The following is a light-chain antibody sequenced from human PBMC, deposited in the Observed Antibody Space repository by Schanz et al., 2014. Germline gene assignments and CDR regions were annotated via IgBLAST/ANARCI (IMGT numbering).Light chain of an antibody. Sequence: DILMTQSPATLSLSPGERATLSCWASQSVGTTLAWYQQKPGQPPRLLIYDASTRATGIPARFSGSGSATEFTLTISSLQPEDLAVYYCQHYHSWPYTFGQGSKLEIK. CDR3: QHYHSWPYT. V-gene: IGKV3-15*01. J-gene: IGKJ2*01. CDR1: QSVGTT. CDR2: DAS.